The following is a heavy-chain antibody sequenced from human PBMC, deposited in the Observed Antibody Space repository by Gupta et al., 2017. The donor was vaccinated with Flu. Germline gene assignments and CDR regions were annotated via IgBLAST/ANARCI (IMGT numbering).Heavy chain of an antibody. Sequence: QVQVVQSGGEVKKPGASVKVSCKSSGYSFAIYGMSWVRQAPGQGLEWMGWISAFKGKTISAQRFQGRFTMTTDTSTTTASMEFSGLKSVDTAVYHCVVACSNHPGPTYYYYGMDFCGQGTTVTVSS. CDR1: GYSFAIYG. V-gene: IGHV1-18*01. D-gene: IGHD2-15*01. CDR2: ISAFKGKT. CDR3: VVACSNHPGPTYYYYGMDF. J-gene: IGHJ6*02.